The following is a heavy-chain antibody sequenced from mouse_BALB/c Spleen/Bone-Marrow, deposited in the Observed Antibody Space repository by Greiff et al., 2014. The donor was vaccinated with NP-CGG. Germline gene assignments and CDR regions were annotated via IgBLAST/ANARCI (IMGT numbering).Heavy chain of an antibody. CDR2: ISSGSTTI. V-gene: IGHV5-17*02. Sequence: EVHLVESGGGLVQPGGSRKLSCTASGFTFSSFGMHWVRQAPEKGLEWVAYISSGSTTIYYADTVKGRFTISRDNPKNTLFLQMTTLRAEDSAMYYCARYKRGSIDYWGQGTSVTVSS. CDR3: ARYKRGSIDY. J-gene: IGHJ4*01. CDR1: GFTFSSFG.